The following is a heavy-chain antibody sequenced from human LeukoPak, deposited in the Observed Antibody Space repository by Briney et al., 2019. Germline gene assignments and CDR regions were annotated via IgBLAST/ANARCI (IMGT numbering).Heavy chain of an antibody. V-gene: IGHV3-64D*09. Sequence: PGGSLRLYCSASGFTFNRYPMHWVRQAPGKGLEYVSAISGNGGSTYYADSVKGRFTISRDNSKNTLYLQMSSLRTEDTASYYYVKAQYDFWSGLDHWGQGTLVTVSS. D-gene: IGHD3-3*01. J-gene: IGHJ4*02. CDR3: VKAQYDFWSGLDH. CDR1: GFTFNRYP. CDR2: ISGNGGST.